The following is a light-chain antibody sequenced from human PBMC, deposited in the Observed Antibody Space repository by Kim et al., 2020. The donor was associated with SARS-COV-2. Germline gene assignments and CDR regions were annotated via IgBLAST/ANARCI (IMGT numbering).Light chain of an antibody. J-gene: IGLJ2*01. CDR3: AAWDDSLNGVV. CDR2: VTT. Sequence: GQRVTISCSGSYSNIGRNTVNWYQQFPGTAPKLLIYVTTNRPSGVPDRFSGSKSGTSASLAISGLQSEDEADYHCAAWDDSLNGVVFGGGTQLTVL. CDR1: YSNIGRNT. V-gene: IGLV1-44*01.